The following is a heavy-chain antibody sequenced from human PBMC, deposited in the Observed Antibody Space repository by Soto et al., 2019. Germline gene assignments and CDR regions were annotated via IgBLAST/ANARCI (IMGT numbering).Heavy chain of an antibody. CDR2: IWYDGSNK. CDR3: ARDRCSGGSCYSDY. CDR1: GYTFSSYG. V-gene: IGHV3-33*01. Sequence: QVQLVQSGAEMKKPGASVKVSCTASGYTFSSYGMHWVRQAPGKGLEWVAVIWYDGSNKYYADSVKGRFTISRDNSKNTLYLQMNSLRAEDTAVYYCARDRCSGGSCYSDYWGQGTLVTVSS. J-gene: IGHJ4*02. D-gene: IGHD2-15*01.